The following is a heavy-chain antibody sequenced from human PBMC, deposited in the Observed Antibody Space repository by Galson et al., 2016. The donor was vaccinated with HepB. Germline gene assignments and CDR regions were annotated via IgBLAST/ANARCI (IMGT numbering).Heavy chain of an antibody. V-gene: IGHV1-2*02. D-gene: IGHD2-2*01. CDR3: ARGKVICSSTSGRPRHYYYYYMDV. CDR1: GYTFTGYY. Sequence: SVKVSCKASGYTFTGYYMHWVRQAPGQGLEWMGWINPNSGGTNYAQKFQGRVTMTRDTSISTAYMELSRLRSDDTAVYYCARGKVICSSTSGRPRHYYYYYMDVWGKGTTVTVSS. CDR2: INPNSGGT. J-gene: IGHJ6*03.